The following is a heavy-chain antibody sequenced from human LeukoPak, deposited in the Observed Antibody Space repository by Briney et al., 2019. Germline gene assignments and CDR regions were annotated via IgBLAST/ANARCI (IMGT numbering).Heavy chain of an antibody. D-gene: IGHD6-19*01. J-gene: IGHJ4*02. CDR3: ARRAYRSGWYYFDY. CDR2: IYYSGST. CDR1: GGSISSYY. Sequence: SETLSLTCTVSGGSISSYYWSWIRKPPGKGLEWIGYIYYSGSTNYNPSLKSRVTISVDTSKNQFSLKLSSVTAADTAMYYCARRAYRSGWYYFDYWGQGTLVSVSS. V-gene: IGHV4-59*01.